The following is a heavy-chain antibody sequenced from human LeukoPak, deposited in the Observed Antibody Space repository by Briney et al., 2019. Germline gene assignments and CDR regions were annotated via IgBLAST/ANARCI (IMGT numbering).Heavy chain of an antibody. J-gene: IGHJ4*02. CDR1: GGSISSSSYY. CDR3: ARGIVLMVYAEGFDY. Sequence: PSETLSLTCTVSGGSISSSSYYWGWIRQPPGKGLEWIGSIYYSGSTYYNPSLKSRVTISVDTSKNQFSLKLSSVTAADTAVYYCARGIVLMVYAEGFDYWGQGTLVTVSS. V-gene: IGHV4-39*01. CDR2: IYYSGST. D-gene: IGHD2-8*01.